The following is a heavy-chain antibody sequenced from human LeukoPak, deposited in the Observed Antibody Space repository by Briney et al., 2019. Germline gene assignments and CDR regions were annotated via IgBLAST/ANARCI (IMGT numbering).Heavy chain of an antibody. CDR2: IYPGDSDT. Sequence: GESLMISCKGSGYSFTSYWIGWVRQMPGKGLEWMGIIYPGDSDTRYSPSFQGQVTISADKSISTAYLQWSSLKASDTAMYYCARGGYSGYDSGTFDYWGQGTLVTVSS. V-gene: IGHV5-51*01. D-gene: IGHD5-12*01. J-gene: IGHJ4*02. CDR3: ARGGYSGYDSGTFDY. CDR1: GYSFTSYW.